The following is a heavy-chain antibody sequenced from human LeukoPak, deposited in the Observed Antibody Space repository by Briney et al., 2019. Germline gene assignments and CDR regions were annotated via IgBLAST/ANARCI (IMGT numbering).Heavy chain of an antibody. CDR3: ARSSYYHYGMDV. J-gene: IGHJ6*02. CDR2: VYTSGGT. Sequence: SETLSLTCTVSGGSISSGSYYWNWIRQPAGKGLEWIGRVYTSGGTNYSPSLKSRVTISVDTSKNQFSLELSSVTAADTAVYHCARSSYYHYGMDVWGQGTTVTVSS. CDR1: GGSISSGSYY. V-gene: IGHV4-61*02.